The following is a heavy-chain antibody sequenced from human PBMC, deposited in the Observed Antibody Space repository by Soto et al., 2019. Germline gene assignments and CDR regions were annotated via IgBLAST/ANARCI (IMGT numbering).Heavy chain of an antibody. D-gene: IGHD1-20*01. V-gene: IGHV3-23*01. CDR2: ISANDVGT. CDR3: AKAKNDYNWDNRPPFDS. Sequence: GSLRLSCEASGVTLRNYAMTWVRQAPGKGLEWVSLISANDVGTYYAESVKTRFTISTDQSRNTVYLQMDSLRADDTAIYYCAKAKNDYNWDNRPPFDSWGQGTLVTVSS. CDR1: GVTLRNYA. J-gene: IGHJ4*02.